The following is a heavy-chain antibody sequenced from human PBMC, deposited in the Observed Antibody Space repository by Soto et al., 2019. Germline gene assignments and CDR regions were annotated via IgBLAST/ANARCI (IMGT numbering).Heavy chain of an antibody. V-gene: IGHV3-30*18. CDR1: GFTFSSYG. CDR3: AKDRAEAFDI. Sequence: PGGSLRLSCAASGFTFSSYGMHWVRQAPGKGLEWVAVISYDGSNKYYADSVKGRFTISRDNSKNTLYLQMNSLRAEDTAVYYCAKDRAEAFDIWGQGTMVTVSS. J-gene: IGHJ3*02. CDR2: ISYDGSNK.